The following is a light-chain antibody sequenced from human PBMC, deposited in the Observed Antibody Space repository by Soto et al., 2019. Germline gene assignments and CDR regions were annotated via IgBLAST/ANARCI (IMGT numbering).Light chain of an antibody. CDR2: WAS. Sequence: DIVMTQSPDSLAVSLGERATIDCKSGQSVLSSSNNKNYLAWYQQKPGQPPKLLIYWASTRESGVPDRFSGSGSGTDFTLTISSLQAEDVAVYYCQQYYSIPITFGQGTRLEIK. CDR1: QSVLSSSNNKNY. CDR3: QQYYSIPIT. J-gene: IGKJ5*01. V-gene: IGKV4-1*01.